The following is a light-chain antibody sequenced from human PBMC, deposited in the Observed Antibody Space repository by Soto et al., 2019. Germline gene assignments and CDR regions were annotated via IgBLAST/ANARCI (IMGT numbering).Light chain of an antibody. CDR1: QIVSSY. Sequence: EIVLTQSPATLSLSPWERATLSCRASQIVSSYLAWYQHKPGQAPRLLIYDASNMATGIPARFSGSGSGTDFTLTISSLEPEDSEVYYCQHRSGWPPPTFGGGTKVEIK. CDR2: DAS. CDR3: QHRSGWPPPT. J-gene: IGKJ4*01. V-gene: IGKV3-11*01.